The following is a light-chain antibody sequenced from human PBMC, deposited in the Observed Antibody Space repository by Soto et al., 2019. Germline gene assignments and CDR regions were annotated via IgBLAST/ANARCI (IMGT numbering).Light chain of an antibody. Sequence: QSALTQPASVSGSPGQSITISCSGTSSDVGGYNYVSWYQQNPGKAPKLMIYEVTYRPSGVSHRFSGSKSGNTASLTISGLQAEDEADYYCFSYTSSSTWVFGGGTKVTVL. CDR1: SSDVGGYNY. V-gene: IGLV2-14*01. J-gene: IGLJ3*02. CDR2: EVT. CDR3: FSYTSSSTWV.